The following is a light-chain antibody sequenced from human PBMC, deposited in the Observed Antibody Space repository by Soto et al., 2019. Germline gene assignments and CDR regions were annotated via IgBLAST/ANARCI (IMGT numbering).Light chain of an antibody. Sequence: DIVLTQSPDSLAVSLGERATINCKSSQSIFYSSNNKNYLTWYQQKPGQPPKLLIYWASTRESGVPDRFSGSGSGTDFTLTISSLQAEDVAVYSCQQYYGTPLTFGGGTKVEIK. V-gene: IGKV4-1*01. CDR2: WAS. J-gene: IGKJ4*01. CDR1: QSIFYSSNNKNY. CDR3: QQYYGTPLT.